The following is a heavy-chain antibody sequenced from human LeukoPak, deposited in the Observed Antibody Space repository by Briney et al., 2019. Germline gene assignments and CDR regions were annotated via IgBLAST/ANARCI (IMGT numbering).Heavy chain of an antibody. J-gene: IGHJ4*02. D-gene: IGHD6-13*01. CDR1: GFTFSSYS. V-gene: IGHV3-21*01. CDR2: ISSSSSYI. Sequence: GGSLGLSCAASGFTFSSYSMNWVRQAPGKGLEWVSSISSSSSYIYYADSVKGRFTISRDNAKNSLYLQMNSLRAEDTAVYYCAASFIIAADDYWGQGTLVTVSS. CDR3: AASFIIAADDY.